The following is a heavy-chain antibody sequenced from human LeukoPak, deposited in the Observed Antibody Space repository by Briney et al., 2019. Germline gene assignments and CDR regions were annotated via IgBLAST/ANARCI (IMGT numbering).Heavy chain of an antibody. CDR2: ISYDGSNK. CDR3: ARDQLDYYDQIGGYFDY. Sequence: PGRSLTLSCEASGFIFSTYGMHWVRQAPGKGLEWVAVISYDGSNKYYADSVKGRFTISRDNSKNTLYLQMNSLRAEDTAVYYCARDQLDYYDQIGGYFDYWGQGTLVTVSS. J-gene: IGHJ4*02. CDR1: GFIFSTYG. V-gene: IGHV3-30*03. D-gene: IGHD3-22*01.